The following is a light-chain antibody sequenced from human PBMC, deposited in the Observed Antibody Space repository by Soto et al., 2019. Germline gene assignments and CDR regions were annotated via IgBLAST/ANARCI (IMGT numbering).Light chain of an antibody. CDR1: QSISSY. CDR2: AAS. Sequence: DIQMTQSPSSLSASVGDRVTITCRASQSISSYLNWYQQKPGKAPKLLIYAASSLQRGVPSRFSGSGSGTDFTLTISSLQPEDFATYYCQQGYSTPTFGQGTKVEIK. CDR3: QQGYSTPT. V-gene: IGKV1-39*01. J-gene: IGKJ1*01.